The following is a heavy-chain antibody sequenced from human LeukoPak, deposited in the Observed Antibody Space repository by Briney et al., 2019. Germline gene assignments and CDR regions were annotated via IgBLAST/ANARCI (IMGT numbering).Heavy chain of an antibody. CDR2: IGTAGDT. Sequence: SGGSLRLSCAASGFTFSSYDMHWVRQPTGKGLEWVSAIGTAGDTYYSHSVKGRFTISRDDSKNSLYLQMNSLRSEDSALYYCAASDGEQQLALWGQGTLVTVSS. D-gene: IGHD6-13*01. J-gene: IGHJ4*02. V-gene: IGHV3-13*01. CDR1: GFTFSSYD. CDR3: AASDGEQQLAL.